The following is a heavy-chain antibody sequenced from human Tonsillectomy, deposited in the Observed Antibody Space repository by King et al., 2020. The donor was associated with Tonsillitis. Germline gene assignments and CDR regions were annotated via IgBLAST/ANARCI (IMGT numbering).Heavy chain of an antibody. Sequence: VQLVESGGGVVQPGGSLRLSCAAAGFIFSDYSMHCVRQAPGKGLEWVAFIRFDGTKQMYADSVKGRFTISRDNSKNTLYVQMSSLSTDDTAIYYCARALRDLHDSSGYYYAFDIWGQGTVVTVSS. CDR2: IRFDGTKQ. J-gene: IGHJ3*02. D-gene: IGHD3-22*01. CDR3: ARALRDLHDSSGYYYAFDI. CDR1: GFIFSDYS. V-gene: IGHV3-30*02.